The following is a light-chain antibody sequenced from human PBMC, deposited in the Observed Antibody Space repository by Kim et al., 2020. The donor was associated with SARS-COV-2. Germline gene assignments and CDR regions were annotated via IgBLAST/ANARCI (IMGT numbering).Light chain of an antibody. CDR2: YDS. V-gene: IGLV3-21*04. J-gene: IGLJ2*01. CDR3: QVWDSSSDHPV. Sequence: SYELTQPPXXSVAPGKTARITCGGNNIGDKSVHWYQQKPGQAPVVVISYDSDRPSGIPERFSGSNSGNTATVTISRVEAGDEADYYCQVWDSSSDHPVFG. CDR1: NIGDKS.